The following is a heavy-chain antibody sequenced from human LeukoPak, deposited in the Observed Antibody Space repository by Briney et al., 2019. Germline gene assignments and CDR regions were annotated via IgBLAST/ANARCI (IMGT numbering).Heavy chain of an antibody. J-gene: IGHJ6*03. CDR1: GFTFSSYA. Sequence: GGSLRLSCAASGFTFSSYAMHWVRQAPGKGLEWVAVISYDGSNKYYADSVKGRFTISRDNSKNTLYLQMNSLRAEDTAVYYCARDRRSSGSYYNGYYYYMDVWGKGTTVTVSS. D-gene: IGHD3-10*01. CDR2: ISYDGSNK. V-gene: IGHV3-30*04. CDR3: ARDRRSSGSYYNGYYYYMDV.